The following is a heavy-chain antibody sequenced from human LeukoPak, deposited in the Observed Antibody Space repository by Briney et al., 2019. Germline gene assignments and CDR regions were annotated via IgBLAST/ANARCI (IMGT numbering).Heavy chain of an antibody. Sequence: GGSPRLSCVVSGFTVSNNYMKWVRQAPGKGLEWVSTIYGGGSTYYADSVRGRFTISRHNSKNTLYLQMDSLRAEDTAVYYCARDQYYYDPFDYWGQGTLVTVSS. J-gene: IGHJ4*02. CDR2: IYGGGST. CDR1: GFTVSNNY. V-gene: IGHV3-53*04. CDR3: ARDQYYYDPFDY. D-gene: IGHD3-22*01.